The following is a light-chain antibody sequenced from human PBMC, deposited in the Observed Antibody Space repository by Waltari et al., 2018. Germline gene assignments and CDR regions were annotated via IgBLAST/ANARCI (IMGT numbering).Light chain of an antibody. J-gene: IGLJ1*01. CDR3: HSLNSVGNAYV. Sequence: SNELTQPPSVSVSPGQTARITCSGDALPTKYASWYQQKSGQAPVLVIYEDIKRPSGSPERFSGSSSGTVATLTIRWAQVEDEADSDCHSLNSVGNAYVVLTGTKFTVL. CDR1: ALPTKY. CDR2: EDI. V-gene: IGLV3-10*01.